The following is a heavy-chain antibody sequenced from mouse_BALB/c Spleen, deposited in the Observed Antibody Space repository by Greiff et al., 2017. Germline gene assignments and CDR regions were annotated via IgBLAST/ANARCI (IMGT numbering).Heavy chain of an antibody. CDR2: IDPYYGGT. D-gene: IGHD2-14*01. CDR3: ARGYGGSYAMDD. V-gene: IGHV1-39*01. CDR1: GYSFTGYN. Sequence: EVQLQESGPELEKPGASVKISCKASGYSFTGYNMNWVKQSNGKSLEWIGNIDPYYGGTSYNQKFKGKATLTVDKSSSTAYMQLKCLTSEDSAVYYCARGYGGSYAMDDWGQGTSVTVSS. J-gene: IGHJ4*01.